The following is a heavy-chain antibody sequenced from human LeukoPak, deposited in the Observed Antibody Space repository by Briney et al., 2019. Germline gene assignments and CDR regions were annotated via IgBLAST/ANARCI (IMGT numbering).Heavy chain of an antibody. Sequence: GASVKVSCKASGYTFTGYYMHWVRQAPGQGLEWMGWINPKSGGTNYAQKFQGRVTMTRDTSTSTVYMELSSLRSEDTAVYYCARDGHYYDSSGYYRRAFDIWGQGTMVTVSS. CDR3: ARDGHYYDSSGYYRRAFDI. V-gene: IGHV1-2*02. J-gene: IGHJ3*02. CDR1: GYTFTGYY. D-gene: IGHD3-22*01. CDR2: INPKSGGT.